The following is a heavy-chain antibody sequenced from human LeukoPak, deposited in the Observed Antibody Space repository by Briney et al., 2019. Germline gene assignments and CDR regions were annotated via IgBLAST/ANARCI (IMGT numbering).Heavy chain of an antibody. CDR2: IYYSGST. CDR1: GGSISSGDYY. Sequence: PSETLSLTCTVSGGSISSGDYYWSWIRQPPGKGLEWIGYIYYSGSTYYNPSLKSRVTISVDTSKNQFSLKLSSVTAADTAVYYCARGSGDYYDSSGYYIDAFDIWGQGTMVTVSS. V-gene: IGHV4-30-4*08. D-gene: IGHD3-22*01. J-gene: IGHJ3*02. CDR3: ARGSGDYYDSSGYYIDAFDI.